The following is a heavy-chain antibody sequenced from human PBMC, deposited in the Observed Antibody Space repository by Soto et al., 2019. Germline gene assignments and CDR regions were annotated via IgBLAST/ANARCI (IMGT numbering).Heavy chain of an antibody. D-gene: IGHD2-2*02. CDR3: AREYHP. Sequence: QVQLQESGPGLVKPSETLSLTCTVSGGSVSSSSYYWTWIRQPPGKGLEWIGHIYYSGTTNYNPFLKSRVTISVDTSKNQFSLKLSSVTAADTALYYCAREYHPGGQGILVTVSS. J-gene: IGHJ5*02. CDR2: IYYSGTT. V-gene: IGHV4-61*01. CDR1: GGSVSSSSYY.